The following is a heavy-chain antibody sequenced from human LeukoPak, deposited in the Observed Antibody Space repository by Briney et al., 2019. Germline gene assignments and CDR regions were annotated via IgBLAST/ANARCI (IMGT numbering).Heavy chain of an antibody. Sequence: SETLSLTCTVSGDSISSSSYYWGWIRQPPGKGLELIGSIYYSGSTYYNPSLKSRVTISVDTSKNQFSLKLTSVTAADTAVYYCARRGSGHCEYYFDYWGQGTLVTVSS. D-gene: IGHD2-15*01. CDR1: GDSISSSSYY. CDR2: IYYSGST. J-gene: IGHJ4*02. V-gene: IGHV4-39*01. CDR3: ARRGSGHCEYYFDY.